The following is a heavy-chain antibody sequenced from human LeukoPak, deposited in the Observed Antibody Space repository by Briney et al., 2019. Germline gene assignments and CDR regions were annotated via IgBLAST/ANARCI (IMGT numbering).Heavy chain of an antibody. D-gene: IGHD5-12*01. V-gene: IGHV4-59*01. CDR1: GGSISSNY. CDR3: AGDAYSGYHYYFDF. Sequence: PSETLSLTCTVSGGSISSNYWSWLRQPPGKGLEWIGYIYYSGSTDYNPSLKSRVTISVDTSNNQFSLVLSSVTAADTAVYYCAGDAYSGYHYYFDFWGQGTLVTVSS. CDR2: IYYSGST. J-gene: IGHJ4*02.